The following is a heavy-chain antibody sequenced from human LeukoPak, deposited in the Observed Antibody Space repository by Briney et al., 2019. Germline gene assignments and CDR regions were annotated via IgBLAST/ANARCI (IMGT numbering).Heavy chain of an antibody. CDR1: GYSFTSYW. Sequence: GESLKISCKGSGYSFTSYWIGWVRQTPGKGLEWMGIIYPGDSDSIYSPSFQGQVTTSVDKSISTAYLQWSSLKASDTAMYYCARGTRIAGRPYFDYWGQGTLVTVSS. D-gene: IGHD6-6*01. CDR3: ARGTRIAGRPYFDY. J-gene: IGHJ4*02. V-gene: IGHV5-51*01. CDR2: IYPGDSDS.